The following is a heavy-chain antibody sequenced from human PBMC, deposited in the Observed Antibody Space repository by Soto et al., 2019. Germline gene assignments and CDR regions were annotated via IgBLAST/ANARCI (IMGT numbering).Heavy chain of an antibody. V-gene: IGHV3-23*01. CDR3: GKERRGSGWSVCNF. CDR1: GFTFRDYA. CDR2: ISGSGDDA. D-gene: IGHD6-19*01. Sequence: EVQLLESGGGLAQPGGYLRLSCKASGFTFRDYAMNWVRQAPGKGLEWVADISGSGDDARYADSVKGRFTSSRDNSRNTLFLQMNRLRVDDTAVYFCGKERRGSGWSVCNFWGQGTLVTVSS. J-gene: IGHJ4*02.